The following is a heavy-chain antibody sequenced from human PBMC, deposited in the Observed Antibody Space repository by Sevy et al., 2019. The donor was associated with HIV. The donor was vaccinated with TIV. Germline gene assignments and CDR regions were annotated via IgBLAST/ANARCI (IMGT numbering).Heavy chain of an antibody. Sequence: GGSLRLSCAASGFTFSSYAMSWVRQAPGKGLEWVSAISGSGGSTYYADSVKGRFTISRDNSKNTPYLQMNSLRAEDTAVYYCAKDRSGWYRGDAFDIWGQGTMVTVSS. V-gene: IGHV3-23*01. J-gene: IGHJ3*02. D-gene: IGHD6-19*01. CDR2: ISGSGGST. CDR1: GFTFSSYA. CDR3: AKDRSGWYRGDAFDI.